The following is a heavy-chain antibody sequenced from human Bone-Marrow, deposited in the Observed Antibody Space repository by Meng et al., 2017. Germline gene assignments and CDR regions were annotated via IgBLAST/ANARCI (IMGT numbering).Heavy chain of an antibody. CDR3: ARVEPGWYFDL. D-gene: IGHD1-14*01. Sequence: SETLSLTCAVYGGSFSGYYWSWIRQPPGKGLEWIGEINHSGSTNYNPSLKSRVTISVDTSKNQFSLKLSSVTAADTAVYYCARVEPGWYFDLWGRGTLVTVSS. J-gene: IGHJ2*01. V-gene: IGHV4-34*01. CDR1: GGSFSGYY. CDR2: INHSGST.